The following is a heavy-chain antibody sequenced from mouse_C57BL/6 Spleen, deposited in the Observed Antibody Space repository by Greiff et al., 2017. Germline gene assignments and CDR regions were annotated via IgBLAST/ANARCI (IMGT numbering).Heavy chain of an antibody. CDR2: IDPANGNT. V-gene: IGHV14-3*01. CDR1: GFNINNTY. D-gene: IGHD3-2*02. Sequence: EVQLQQSVAELVRPGASVKLSCTASGFNINNTYMHWVKQRPEQGLEWIGRIDPANGNTKYDPEFQGKATITADTSSNTAYLQLSSLTSEVSAIDCSAREQLRRRAMDYWGQGTSVTVSS. CDR3: AREQLRRRAMDY. J-gene: IGHJ4*01.